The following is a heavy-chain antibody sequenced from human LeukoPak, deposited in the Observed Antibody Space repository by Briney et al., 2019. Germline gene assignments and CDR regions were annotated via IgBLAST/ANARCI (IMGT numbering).Heavy chain of an antibody. J-gene: IGHJ4*02. Sequence: PSGTLSLTCAVSGGSISSSNWWSWVRQPPGKGLEWIGEIYHSGSTNYNPSLKSRVTISVEKSKNQSSLKLSSVTAADTAVYYCARDQNSGCPPAYWGQGTLVTVSS. D-gene: IGHD6-19*01. CDR1: GGSISSSNW. CDR2: IYHSGST. V-gene: IGHV4-4*02. CDR3: ARDQNSGCPPAY.